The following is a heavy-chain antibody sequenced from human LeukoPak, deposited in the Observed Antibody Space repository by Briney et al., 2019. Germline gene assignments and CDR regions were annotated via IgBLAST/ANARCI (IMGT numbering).Heavy chain of an antibody. D-gene: IGHD2-2*01. J-gene: IGHJ3*02. V-gene: IGHV4-30-2*01. CDR2: IYHRGST. CDR3: ARSGRCSSLSCYEAFDI. Sequence: PSETLSLTCTVSGGSISSGGHYWSWIRQPPGKGLEWIGYIYHRGSTYYNPSLKSRVTISVDRSKNQFSLKLSSVTAADTAVYYCARSGRCSSLSCYEAFDIWGQGTMVTVSS. CDR1: GGSISSGGHY.